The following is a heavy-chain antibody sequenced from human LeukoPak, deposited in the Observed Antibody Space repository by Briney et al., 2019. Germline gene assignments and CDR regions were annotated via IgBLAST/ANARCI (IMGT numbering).Heavy chain of an antibody. Sequence: ASVKVSCKASGYTFTSYAMNWVRQAPGQGLEWMGWINTNTGNPTYAQGFTGRFVFSLDTSVSTAYLQISSLKAEDTAVYYCARDGSSKQWPDPNDYWGQGTLVTVSS. J-gene: IGHJ4*02. V-gene: IGHV7-4-1*02. D-gene: IGHD6-19*01. CDR3: ARDGSSKQWPDPNDY. CDR1: GYTFTSYA. CDR2: INTNTGNP.